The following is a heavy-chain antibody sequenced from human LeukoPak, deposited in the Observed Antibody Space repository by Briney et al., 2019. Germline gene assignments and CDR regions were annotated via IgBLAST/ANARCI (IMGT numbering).Heavy chain of an antibody. J-gene: IGHJ4*02. Sequence: GGSLRLSCAASGFTFSSYVMSWVRQAPGKGLEWVSAISGSGGSTYYADSVKGRFTISRDNSKNTLYLQMNSLRAEDTAVYYCAKPYDFWSGYYAPDYWGQGTLVTVSS. CDR3: AKPYDFWSGYYAPDY. D-gene: IGHD3-3*01. V-gene: IGHV3-23*01. CDR2: ISGSGGST. CDR1: GFTFSSYV.